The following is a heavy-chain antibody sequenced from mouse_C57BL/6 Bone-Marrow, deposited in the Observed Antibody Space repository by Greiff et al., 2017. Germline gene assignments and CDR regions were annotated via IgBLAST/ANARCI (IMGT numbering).Heavy chain of an antibody. CDR2: IYPGGGYT. D-gene: IGHD2-3*01. V-gene: IGHV1-63*01. CDR3: ARWGYDGYYYAMDY. J-gene: IGHJ4*01. CDR1: GYTFTNYW. Sequence: VKLMESGAELVRPGTSVKMSCKASGYTFTNYWIGWAKQRPGHGLEWIGDIYPGGGYTNYNEKFKGKATLTADKSSSTSYMQFSSLTSEDSAIYYCARWGYDGYYYAMDYWGQGTSVTVSS.